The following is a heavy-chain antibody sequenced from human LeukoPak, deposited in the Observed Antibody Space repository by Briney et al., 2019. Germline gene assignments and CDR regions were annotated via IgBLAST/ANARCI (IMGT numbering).Heavy chain of an antibody. CDR1: GGSFSGYY. V-gene: IGHV4-34*01. D-gene: IGHD3-3*01. J-gene: IGHJ4*02. Sequence: PSETLSLTSAVYGGSFSGYYWSWIRQPPGKGLEWIGEINHSGSTNYNPSLKSRVTISVDTSKNQFSLKLSSVTAADTAVYYCARVPIRFLEWSIDYWGQGTLVTVSS. CDR2: INHSGST. CDR3: ARVPIRFLEWSIDY.